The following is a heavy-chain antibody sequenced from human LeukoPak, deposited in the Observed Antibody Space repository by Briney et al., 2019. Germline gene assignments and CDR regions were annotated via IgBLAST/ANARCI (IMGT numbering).Heavy chain of an antibody. V-gene: IGHV3-7*03. CDR2: INQDGSEK. CDR3: AKIARLVSYLDY. Sequence: PGGSLRLSCAASGFTFGSFAMTWVRQAPGKGLEWVANINQDGSEKYFVDSVKGRFTISRDNAKNPLYLQMNSLRAEDTAVYYCAKIARLVSYLDYWGQGILVTVSS. J-gene: IGHJ4*02. D-gene: IGHD6-19*01. CDR1: GFTFGSFA.